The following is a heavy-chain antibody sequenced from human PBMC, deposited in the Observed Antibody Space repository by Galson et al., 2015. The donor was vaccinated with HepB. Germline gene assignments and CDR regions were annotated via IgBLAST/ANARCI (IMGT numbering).Heavy chain of an antibody. J-gene: IGHJ5*02. CDR3: AREGSEFDP. Sequence: TLSLTCTVSGGSISSSSYYWGWIRQPPGKGLEWIGSIYYSGSTYYNPSLKSRVTISVDTSKNQFSLKLSSVTAADTAVYYCAREGSEFDPWGQGTLVTVSS. CDR1: GGSISSSSYY. V-gene: IGHV4-39*07. CDR2: IYYSGST.